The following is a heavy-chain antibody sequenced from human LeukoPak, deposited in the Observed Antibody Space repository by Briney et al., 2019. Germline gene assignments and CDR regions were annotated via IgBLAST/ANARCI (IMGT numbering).Heavy chain of an antibody. J-gene: IGHJ6*03. V-gene: IGHV3-48*01. CDR3: ARSGGADSSSSWFGNYYYYYMDV. CDR1: GFTFSSYS. CDR2: ISSSSSTI. D-gene: IGHD6-13*01. Sequence: GGSLRLSCAASGFTFSSYSMNWVRHAPGKGLEWVSYISSSSSTIYYADSVKGRFTISRDNAKNSLYLQMNSLRAEDTAVYYCARSGGADSSSSWFGNYYYYYMDVWGKGTTVTVSS.